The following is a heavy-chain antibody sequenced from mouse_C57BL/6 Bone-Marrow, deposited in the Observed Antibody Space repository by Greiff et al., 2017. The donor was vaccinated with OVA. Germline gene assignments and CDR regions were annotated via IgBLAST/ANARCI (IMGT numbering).Heavy chain of an antibody. CDR2: IYPGDGDT. CDR1: GYAFSSSW. CDR3: ARREVYYDWFAY. D-gene: IGHD2-4*01. Sequence: QVQLQQSGPELVKPGASVKISCKASGYAFSSSWMNWVKQRPGKGLEWIGRIYPGDGDTNYNGKFKGKATLTADKSSSTAYMQLSSLTSEDSAVYFCARREVYYDWFAYWGQGTLVTVSA. V-gene: IGHV1-82*01. J-gene: IGHJ3*01.